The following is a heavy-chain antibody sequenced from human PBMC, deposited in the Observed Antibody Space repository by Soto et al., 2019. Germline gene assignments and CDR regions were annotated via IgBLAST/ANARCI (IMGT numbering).Heavy chain of an antibody. CDR2: MNPNSGNT. J-gene: IGHJ6*02. V-gene: IGHV1-8*01. CDR1: GYTFTSYD. CDR3: ARDQSNYGMDV. Sequence: QVQLVQSGAEVKKPGASVKVSCKASGYTFTSYDINWVRQATGQGLEWMGWMNPNSGNTDYAQKFPGRVTMTRYTSKRTAYTELSSLRSEDTAVYYCARDQSNYGMDVWGQGTTVTVSS.